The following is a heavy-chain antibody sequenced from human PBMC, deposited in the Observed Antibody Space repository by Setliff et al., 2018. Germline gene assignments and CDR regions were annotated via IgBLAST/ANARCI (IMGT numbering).Heavy chain of an antibody. D-gene: IGHD6-19*01. V-gene: IGHV1-18*01. CDR2: VNPYNGDT. CDR1: GYTFTSYG. J-gene: IGHJ5*02. Sequence: ASVKVSCKSSGYTFTSYGVSWVRQAPGQGLEWMGWVNPYNGDTKNAQKFQGRVAMTTDTSTATVFMELRSLRSDDTAVYYCVRATRDSDGWYYEYSWFDPWGQGTLVTVSS. CDR3: VRATRDSDGWYYEYSWFDP.